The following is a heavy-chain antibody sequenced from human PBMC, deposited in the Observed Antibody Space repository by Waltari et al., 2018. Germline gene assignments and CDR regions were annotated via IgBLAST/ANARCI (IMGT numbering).Heavy chain of an antibody. V-gene: IGHV3-30*02. CDR1: GFTFSTYG. CDR2: IRNDGDNK. J-gene: IGHJ6*03. Sequence: QVQLAESGGGVVQPGGSLRLSCAASGFTFSTYGMHWVRQAPGKGLEWVAFIRNDGDNKYYADSVRGRFTISRENSRNTLYLQMNSLRDEDTAVYYCARGSGGYYYYYMDVWGKGTTVTVSS. CDR3: ARGSGGYYYYYMDV.